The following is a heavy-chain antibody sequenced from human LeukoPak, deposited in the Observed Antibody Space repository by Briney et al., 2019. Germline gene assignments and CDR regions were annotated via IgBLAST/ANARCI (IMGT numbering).Heavy chain of an antibody. V-gene: IGHV3-23*01. CDR1: GFTFSSYA. CDR3: AKDPAGTTRGYFDY. Sequence: GASLRLSCAASGFTFSSYAMSWVRQAPGKGLEWVSVISGSGGNTYYAGAVEGRFTISRDNSKNTLYLQMNSLRAEDTAVYYCAKDPAGTTRGYFDYWGQGTLVTVSS. J-gene: IGHJ4*02. D-gene: IGHD1-1*01. CDR2: ISGSGGNT.